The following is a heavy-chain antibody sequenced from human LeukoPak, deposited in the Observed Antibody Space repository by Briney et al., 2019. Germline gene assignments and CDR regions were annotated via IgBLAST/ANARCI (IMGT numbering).Heavy chain of an antibody. CDR1: GFTFSSYA. CDR2: ISGSGGGT. J-gene: IGHJ4*02. Sequence: GGSLRLSCTASGFTFSSYAMSWVRLAPGKGLDWVSGISGSGGGTYYADSVKGRFTISRGNSKNTLYLQMNSLRAEDTAVYYCARRPPAYFFDYWDQGTLVTVSS. CDR3: ARRPPAYFFDY. V-gene: IGHV3-23*01.